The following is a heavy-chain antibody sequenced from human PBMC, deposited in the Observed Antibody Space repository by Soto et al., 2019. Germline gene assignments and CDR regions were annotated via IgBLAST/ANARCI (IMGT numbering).Heavy chain of an antibody. CDR1: GDSISTYY. CDR2: IYYSGST. V-gene: IGHV4-59*01. J-gene: IGHJ6*02. Sequence: SETLSLTCSVSGDSISTYYWSWIRQPPGKGLEWIGYIYYSGSTSHNPSLKSRVTISVDTSKNQFSLKLRSVTAADTAVYYCASDRSSGWDQGYGMDVWGQGTTVTVSS. D-gene: IGHD6-19*01. CDR3: ASDRSSGWDQGYGMDV.